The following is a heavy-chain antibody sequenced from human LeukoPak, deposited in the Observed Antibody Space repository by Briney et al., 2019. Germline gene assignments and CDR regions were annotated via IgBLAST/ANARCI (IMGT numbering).Heavy chain of an antibody. Sequence: GGSLRLSCAASGFTFSSYSMNWVRQAPGKGLEWVSSISSSSSYIYYADSVKGRFTISRDNSKNTLYLQMNSLRAEDTAVYYCAKMELPAAIRVLVDYWGQGTLVTVSS. V-gene: IGHV3-21*01. D-gene: IGHD2-2*02. CDR3: AKMELPAAIRVLVDY. J-gene: IGHJ4*02. CDR1: GFTFSSYS. CDR2: ISSSSSYI.